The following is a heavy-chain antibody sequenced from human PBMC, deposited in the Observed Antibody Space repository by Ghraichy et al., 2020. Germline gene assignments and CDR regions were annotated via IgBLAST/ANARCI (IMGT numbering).Heavy chain of an antibody. Sequence: GGSLRLSCAASGFTFSSYAMSWVRQAPGKGLEWVSAISGGGGSTDSADSVKGRFTISRDNSKNTLYLQMNGLRAEEKDVYYLAKGVFMGVIIFSGGFDYWGQGTLVTVSS. CDR1: GFTFSSYA. D-gene: IGHD3-10*01. V-gene: IGHV3-23*01. CDR2: ISGGGGST. CDR3: AKGVFMGVIIFSGGFDY. J-gene: IGHJ4*02.